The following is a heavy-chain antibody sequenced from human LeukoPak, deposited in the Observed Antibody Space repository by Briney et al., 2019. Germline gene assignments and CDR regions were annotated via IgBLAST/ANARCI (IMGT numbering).Heavy chain of an antibody. CDR1: GFTFSDYN. CDR2: ISRSGSTK. D-gene: IGHD3-3*01. Sequence: GGSLRLSCAASGFTFSDYNMRWIRQAPGKGLEWVSSISRSGSTKYYADSVKGRFTISRDNAKNSLFLQMNNLRAEDTAVYYCARGVDDFWSGYLHYWGQGTLVTVSS. V-gene: IGHV3-11*01. CDR3: ARGVDDFWSGYLHY. J-gene: IGHJ4*02.